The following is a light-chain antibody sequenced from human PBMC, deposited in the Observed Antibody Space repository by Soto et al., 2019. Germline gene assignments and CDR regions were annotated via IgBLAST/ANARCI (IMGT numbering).Light chain of an antibody. CDR2: EVT. CDR1: SSDVGAYNY. CDR3: TSYVGNDIWV. Sequence: QSGLTQPPSASGSPGQSVTISCTGTSSDVGAYNYVSWYQQYPGKAPKLMIYEVTKRPSGVPDRFSGSKSGNTASLTVSGLQAEDEADYYCTSYVGNDIWVFGGGTKVTVL. J-gene: IGLJ3*02. V-gene: IGLV2-8*01.